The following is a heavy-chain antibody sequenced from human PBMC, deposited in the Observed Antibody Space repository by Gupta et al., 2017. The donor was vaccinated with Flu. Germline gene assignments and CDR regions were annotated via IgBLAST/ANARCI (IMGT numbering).Heavy chain of an antibody. CDR2: VYYTGET. V-gene: IGHV4-39*01. Sequence: SSGGYDWGWLRQTTGKGLEWIGDVYYTGETFYNPSLKRRITISGDKSKNQFFLKLTSVTAGDTAMYYCARRWVGDSRRGDYWGQGSLVTVSS. CDR3: ARRWVGDSRRGDY. J-gene: IGHJ4*02. D-gene: IGHD2-21*01. CDR1: SSGGYD.